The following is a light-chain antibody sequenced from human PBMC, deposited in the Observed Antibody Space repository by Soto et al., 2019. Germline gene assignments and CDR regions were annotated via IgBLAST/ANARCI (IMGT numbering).Light chain of an antibody. CDR2: EVS. CDR1: SSDVGSYNL. Sequence: QSALTQPASVSGSPGQSITISCTGTSSDVGSYNLVSWYQQHPGKAPKLMIYEVSKRPSGVSNRFSGSKSGNTASLTISGLQAEDEADYYCCSYAGSSTSRVFGEGTQLTVL. J-gene: IGLJ7*01. CDR3: CSYAGSSTSRV. V-gene: IGLV2-23*02.